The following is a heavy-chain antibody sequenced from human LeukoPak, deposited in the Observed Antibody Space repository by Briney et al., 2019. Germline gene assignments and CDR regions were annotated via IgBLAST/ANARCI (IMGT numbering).Heavy chain of an antibody. CDR1: GFTVSTNY. Sequence: GGSLRLSCTASGFTVSTNYMGWVRQAPGKGLEWVSVIFSGGITYYAESVKGRFTISRDISKNTVSLQMNGLRVEDTAVYYCAREGDVLWFGFDFWGQGTLVTVSS. V-gene: IGHV3-66*01. J-gene: IGHJ4*02. CDR3: AREGDVLWFGFDF. D-gene: IGHD3-10*01. CDR2: IFSGGIT.